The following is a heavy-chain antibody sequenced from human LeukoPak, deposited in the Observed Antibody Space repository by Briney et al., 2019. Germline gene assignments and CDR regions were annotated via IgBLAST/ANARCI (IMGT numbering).Heavy chain of an antibody. CDR2: ISGSGGST. V-gene: IGHV3-23*01. D-gene: IGHD3-10*01. CDR3: AKLLWFGDLGGGPFDI. Sequence: TGGSLRLSCAASGFTFSNYAMSWVRQASGKGLEWVSDISGSGGSTYHADSVKGRFTISRDNSKNTLYLQMNSLRAEDTAVYYCAKLLWFGDLGGGPFDIWGQGTMVTVSS. CDR1: GFTFSNYA. J-gene: IGHJ3*02.